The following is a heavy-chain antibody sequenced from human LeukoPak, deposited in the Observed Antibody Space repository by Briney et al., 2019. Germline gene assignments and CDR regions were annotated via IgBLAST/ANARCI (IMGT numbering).Heavy chain of an antibody. CDR1: GGSFSGYY. CDR3: ARGRMVPATYYYGSGSYYFDY. Sequence: PSETLSLTCAVYGGSFSGYYWSWIRQPPGKGLEWIGEINHSGGTNYNPSLKSRVTISVDTSKNQFSLKLSSVTAADTAVYYCARGRMVPATYYYGSGSYYFDYWGQGTLVTVSS. D-gene: IGHD3-10*01. J-gene: IGHJ4*02. CDR2: INHSGGT. V-gene: IGHV4-34*01.